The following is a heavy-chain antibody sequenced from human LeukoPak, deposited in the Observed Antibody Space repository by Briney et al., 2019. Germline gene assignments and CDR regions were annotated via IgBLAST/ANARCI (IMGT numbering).Heavy chain of an antibody. V-gene: IGHV3-7*01. CDR3: ARVSYDYVWGSYRTSPPYYFDY. Sequence: PGGSLRLSCAASGFTFSSYWMSWVRQAPGKGLEWVANIKQDGSEKYYVGSVKGRFTISRDNAKNSLYLQMNSLRAEDTAVYYCARVSYDYVWGSYRTSPPYYFDYWGQGTLVTVSS. J-gene: IGHJ4*02. D-gene: IGHD3-16*02. CDR2: IKQDGSEK. CDR1: GFTFSSYW.